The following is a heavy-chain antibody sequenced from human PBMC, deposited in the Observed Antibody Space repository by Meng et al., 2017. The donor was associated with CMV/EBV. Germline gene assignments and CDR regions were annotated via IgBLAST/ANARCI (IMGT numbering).Heavy chain of an antibody. D-gene: IGHD6-19*01. V-gene: IGHV3-74*01. Sequence: SRAASGFIFSSYWMHLVRQAPGKGLVWVSRINSDGSSTIYADSVKGRFTISRDNAKNALYLQMSSLRAEDTAVYYCARTGGWYSFDYWGQGTLVTVSS. J-gene: IGHJ4*02. CDR3: ARTGGWYSFDY. CDR1: GFIFSSYW. CDR2: INSDGSST.